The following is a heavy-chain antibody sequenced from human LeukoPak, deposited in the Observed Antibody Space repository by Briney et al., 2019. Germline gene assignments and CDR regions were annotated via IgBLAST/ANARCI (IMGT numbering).Heavy chain of an antibody. V-gene: IGHV1-18*04. J-gene: IGHJ4*02. CDR2: ISAYNGNT. Sequence: ASVKVSCKASGYTFTSYGISWVRQAPGQGLEWMGWISAYNGNTNYAQKLQGRVTMTTDTSTSTAYMELRSLRSDDTAVYYCARVKITFGGAIDLFDYWGQGTLVTVSS. CDR3: ARVKITFGGAIDLFDY. CDR1: GYTFTSYG. D-gene: IGHD3-16*02.